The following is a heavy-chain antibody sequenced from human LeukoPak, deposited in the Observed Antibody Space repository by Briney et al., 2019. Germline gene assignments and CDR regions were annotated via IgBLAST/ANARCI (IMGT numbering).Heavy chain of an antibody. J-gene: IGHJ4*02. D-gene: IGHD3-3*01. Sequence: SETLSLTCTVSGGSISSNSYYWGWIRQPPGKGLEWIGSIYYSGSTYYSPSLKSRVTISVDRSKNQFSLKLSSVTAADTAVYYCASHYDFWSGPDAYFDYWGQGTLVTVSS. V-gene: IGHV4-39*07. CDR3: ASHYDFWSGPDAYFDY. CDR2: IYYSGST. CDR1: GGSISSNSYY.